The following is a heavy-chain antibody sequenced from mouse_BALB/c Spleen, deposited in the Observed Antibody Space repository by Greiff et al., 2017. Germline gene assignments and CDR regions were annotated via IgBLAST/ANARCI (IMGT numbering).Heavy chain of an antibody. CDR3: TRGGYLLWDY. D-gene: IGHD2-2*01. V-gene: IGHV1-5*01. Sequence: EVQLQQSGPELVRPGVSVKISCKGSGYTFTDYAMHWVKQRPGQGLEWIGAIYPGNSDTSYNQKFKGKAKLTAVTSTSTAYMELSSLTNEDSAVYYCTRGGYLLWDYWGQGTTLTVSS. J-gene: IGHJ2*01. CDR2: IYPGNSDT. CDR1: GYTFTDYA.